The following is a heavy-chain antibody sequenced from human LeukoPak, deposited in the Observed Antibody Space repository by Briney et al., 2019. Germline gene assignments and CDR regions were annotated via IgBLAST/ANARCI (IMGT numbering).Heavy chain of an antibody. CDR1: GGSISSGGYY. CDR3: ARTPGMAAAADNWFDP. D-gene: IGHD6-13*01. J-gene: IGHJ5*02. CDR2: IYYSGST. Sequence: PSQTLSLTCTVSGGSISSGGYYWSWIRQHPGKGLEWIGYIYYSGSTYYNPSLKSRVTIPVDTSKNQFSLKLSSVTAADTAVYYCARTPGMAAAADNWFDPWGQGTLVTVSS. V-gene: IGHV4-31*03.